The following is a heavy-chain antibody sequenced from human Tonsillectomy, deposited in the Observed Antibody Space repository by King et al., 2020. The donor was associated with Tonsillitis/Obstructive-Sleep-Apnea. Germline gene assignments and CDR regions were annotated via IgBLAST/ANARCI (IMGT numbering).Heavy chain of an antibody. CDR1: GFTFSSYA. V-gene: IGHV3-30*18. Sequence: VQLVESGGGVVQPGRSLRLSCGASGFTFSSYAMHWVRQAPGKGLEWGALISYDGSNKYYADFVKGPFTLSTDNSKNTLYLQMNSLRAEDTAVYYCAKALISYCSSTSCYSYFDYWGQGTLVTVSS. CDR3: AKALISYCSSTSCYSYFDY. CDR2: ISYDGSNK. D-gene: IGHD2-2*01. J-gene: IGHJ4*02.